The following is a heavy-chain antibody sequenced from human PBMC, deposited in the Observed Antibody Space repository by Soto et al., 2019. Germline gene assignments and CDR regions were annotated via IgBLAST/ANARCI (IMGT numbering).Heavy chain of an antibody. Sequence: GGSLRLSCAASGFTFSDYYMSWIRQAPGKGLEWVSYISSSGSTIYYADSMKGRFTISRDNAKNSLYLQMNSLRAEDTAVYYCARDLNYYDSSGYYQPYYFDYWGQGTLVTVSS. J-gene: IGHJ4*02. CDR1: GFTFSDYY. V-gene: IGHV3-11*01. D-gene: IGHD3-22*01. CDR3: ARDLNYYDSSGYYQPYYFDY. CDR2: ISSSGSTI.